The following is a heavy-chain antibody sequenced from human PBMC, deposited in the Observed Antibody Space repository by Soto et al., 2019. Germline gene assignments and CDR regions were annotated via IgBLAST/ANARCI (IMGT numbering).Heavy chain of an antibody. V-gene: IGHV1-2*04. CDR2: INPNSGGT. Sequence: QVQLVQSGAEVKKPGASVKVSCKASGYTFTGYYMHWVRQAPGQGLEWMGWINPNSGGTNYEQKFQGWVTMTRETSISTAYMELSRLRSDDTAVYYCARGYGSGVDYWGQGTLVTVSS. D-gene: IGHD3-10*01. J-gene: IGHJ4*02. CDR1: GYTFTGYY. CDR3: ARGYGSGVDY.